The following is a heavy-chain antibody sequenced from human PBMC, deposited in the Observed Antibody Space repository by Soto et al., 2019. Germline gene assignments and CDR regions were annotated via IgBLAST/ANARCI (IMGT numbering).Heavy chain of an antibody. Sequence: SETLSLTCTVSGGSISSGDYYSSWIRQPPGKGLEWIGYIFYSGSTYYNPSLMSRVTISIDTSKNQFSLKLSSVTAADTAVYYCARAFDDSSQYYGGMGDWGQGTTVTVSS. CDR2: IFYSGST. D-gene: IGHD3-22*01. CDR3: ARAFDDSSQYYGGMGD. CDR1: GGSISSGDYY. V-gene: IGHV4-30-4*01. J-gene: IGHJ6*02.